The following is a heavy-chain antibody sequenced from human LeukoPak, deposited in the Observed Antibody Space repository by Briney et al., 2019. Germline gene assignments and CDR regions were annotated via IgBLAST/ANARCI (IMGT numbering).Heavy chain of an antibody. J-gene: IGHJ6*03. V-gene: IGHV3-30*01. CDR3: VRGGTYYYQYYYMDV. Sequence: GGSLRLSCAASQFTFSSHAMNWVRQAPGKGLDWVAVMSFDGSHIYYAHSVKGRFTISRDNSNNTLFLQMNSLNADDTAVYYCVRGGTYYYQYYYMDVWGKGTTVTVSS. CDR1: QFTFSSHA. D-gene: IGHD3-16*01. CDR2: MSFDGSHI.